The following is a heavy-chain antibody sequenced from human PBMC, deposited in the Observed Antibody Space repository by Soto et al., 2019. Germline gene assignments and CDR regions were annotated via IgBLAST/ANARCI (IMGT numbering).Heavy chain of an antibody. D-gene: IGHD3-22*01. J-gene: IGHJ1*01. CDR1: GASISRGDYF. CDR2: IYYRGGT. Sequence: QVQLQESGQGLVKPSETLSLTCTVSGASISRGDYFWSWIRQPPGKGLEWIGYIYYRGGTYFNPSLKSRVTMSVDTSKNQFSLKLSSVTAADTAVYYCAIPPYYEEKWDFQHWGQGTLVSFSS. V-gene: IGHV4-30-4*01. CDR3: AIPPYYEEKWDFQH.